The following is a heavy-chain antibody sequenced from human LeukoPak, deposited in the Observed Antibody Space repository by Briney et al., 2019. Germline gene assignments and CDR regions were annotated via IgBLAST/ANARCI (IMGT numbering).Heavy chain of an antibody. Sequence: GGSLRLSCAASGFSFSTYWMSWVRQAPGRGLEWVAHMKYDGSGKSYVDSVRGRFTISRDNSKDTLYLQMNSLRAEDTAVYYCAKRPSDYGDYVSYFDYWGQGTLVTVSS. CDR1: GFSFSTYW. D-gene: IGHD4-17*01. CDR3: AKRPSDYGDYVSYFDY. CDR2: MKYDGSGK. V-gene: IGHV3-7*01. J-gene: IGHJ4*02.